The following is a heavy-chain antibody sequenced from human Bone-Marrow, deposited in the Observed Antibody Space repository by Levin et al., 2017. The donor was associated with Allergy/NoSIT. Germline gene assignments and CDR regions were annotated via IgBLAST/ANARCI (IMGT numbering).Heavy chain of an antibody. V-gene: IGHV3-23*01. CDR2: ISVNGETT. Sequence: GASVKVSCAASGFTFTSYAMNWVRQAPGKGLEWVSSISVNGETTRYLGSVKGRFTISRDNSMNTLFLQMNSLRAEDTAVYYYAKDRRDYSNGGSCYPPTDWGQGTLVTVSP. CDR1: GFTFTSYA. D-gene: IGHD2-15*01. CDR3: AKDRRDYSNGGSCYPPTD. J-gene: IGHJ4*02.